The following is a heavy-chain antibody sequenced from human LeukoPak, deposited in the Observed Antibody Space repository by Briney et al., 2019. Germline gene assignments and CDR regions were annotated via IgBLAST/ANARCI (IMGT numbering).Heavy chain of an antibody. CDR1: GGTFSSYA. CDR3: ARGGASDWNYDYYYMDV. V-gene: IGHV1-69*06. Sequence: SVKVSCKASGGTFSSYAISWVRQAPGQGLEWMGGIIPIFGTANYAQKFQGRVTITADKSTSTAYMELSSLRSEDTAVYYCARGGASDWNYDYYYMDVWGKGTTVTVSS. D-gene: IGHD1-1*01. J-gene: IGHJ6*03. CDR2: IIPIFGTA.